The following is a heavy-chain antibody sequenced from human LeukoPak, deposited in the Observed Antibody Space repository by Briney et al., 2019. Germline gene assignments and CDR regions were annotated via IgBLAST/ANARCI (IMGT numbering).Heavy chain of an antibody. V-gene: IGHV3-53*01. CDR2: IYSGGST. CDR3: ARENWGGSYFRSTLTPAFDY. CDR1: GFTVSSSN. Sequence: GGSLRLSCAASGFTVSSSNMNWVRQAPGKGLEWVSRIYSGGSTYYADSVKGRFTISRDNFKNILYLQMNSLRAEDTAAYYCARENWGGSYFRSTLTPAFDYWGQGTLVTVSS. J-gene: IGHJ4*02. D-gene: IGHD1-26*01.